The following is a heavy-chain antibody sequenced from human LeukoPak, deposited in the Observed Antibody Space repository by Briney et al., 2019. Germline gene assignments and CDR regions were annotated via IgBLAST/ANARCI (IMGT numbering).Heavy chain of an antibody. V-gene: IGHV3-21*01. Sequence: PGGSLRLSCATFGFTFRSYSMHWVRQAPGKGLEWVSSINTGGDYIYYGDSVKGRFSISRDNAKNSLYLQMNSLGAEDTAVYYCARDVSAAVASPPLDYWGQGTLVTVSS. CDR1: GFTFRSYS. CDR2: INTGGDYI. J-gene: IGHJ4*02. CDR3: ARDVSAAVASPPLDY. D-gene: IGHD6-19*01.